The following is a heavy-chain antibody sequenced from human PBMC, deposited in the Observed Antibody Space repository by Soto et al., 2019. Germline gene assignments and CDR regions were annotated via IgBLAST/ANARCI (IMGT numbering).Heavy chain of an antibody. CDR1: GFTFRSYG. CDR3: ARLGPYASGTYSFRHNRFDP. D-gene: IGHD3-10*01. Sequence: PGGSLRLSCAASGFTFRSYGMIWVRQAPGKGLEWVASISDSGDNTYYADSVKGRFTISRDNSKNMLFLQMNSLRVEDTAVYYCARLGPYASGTYSFRHNRFDPWGQGTQVTVSS. V-gene: IGHV3-23*01. J-gene: IGHJ5*02. CDR2: ISDSGDNT.